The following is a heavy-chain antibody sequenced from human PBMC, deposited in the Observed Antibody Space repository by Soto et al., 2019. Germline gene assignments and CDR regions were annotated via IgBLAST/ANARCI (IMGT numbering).Heavy chain of an antibody. V-gene: IGHV1-69*13. D-gene: IGHD6-19*01. Sequence: SVKVSCKASGYSFSSYGITWVRQAPGQGLEWMGGIIPIIGTANYAQKFQGRVTITADESTSTAYMELSSLRSEDTAVYYCARYIAVAGTYDYWGQGTLVTVSS. CDR3: ARYIAVAGTYDY. CDR2: IIPIIGTA. CDR1: GYSFSSYG. J-gene: IGHJ4*02.